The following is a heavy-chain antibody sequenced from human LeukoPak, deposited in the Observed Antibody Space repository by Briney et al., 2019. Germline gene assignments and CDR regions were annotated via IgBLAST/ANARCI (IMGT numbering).Heavy chain of an antibody. CDR2: ISGSGGST. D-gene: IGHD4-17*01. V-gene: IGHV3-23*01. CDR3: AKGEFTVTACYYYGMDV. Sequence: GGSLRLSCAASGFTFSSYAMSWVRQAPGKGLEWVSAISGSGGSTYYADSVKGRFTISRDNSKNTLYLQMNSLRAEDTAVYYCAKGEFTVTACYYYGMDVWGKGTTVTVSS. J-gene: IGHJ6*04. CDR1: GFTFSSYA.